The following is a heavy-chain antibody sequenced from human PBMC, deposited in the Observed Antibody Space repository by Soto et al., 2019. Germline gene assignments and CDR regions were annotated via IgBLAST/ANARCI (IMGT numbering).Heavy chain of an antibody. J-gene: IGHJ6*02. CDR3: ARDKGDAHPPYYVMHV. CDR2: INPSGGST. CDR1: GYTFTTYY. D-gene: IGHD1-26*01. V-gene: IGHV1-46*01. Sequence: ASVKVSCKASGYTFTTYYMHWVRQAPGQGLEWMAIINPSGGSTTYAQKFQGRATMTRDTSTSTVYMELSSLRSEDTAVYFCARDKGDAHPPYYVMHVPGQATTVTVSS.